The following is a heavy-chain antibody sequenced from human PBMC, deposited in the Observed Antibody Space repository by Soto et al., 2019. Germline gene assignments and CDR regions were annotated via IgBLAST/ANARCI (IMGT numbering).Heavy chain of an antibody. J-gene: IGHJ5*02. V-gene: IGHV4-34*01. CDR1: GGSFSGYY. CDR3: ARGSRWYYDFWSGYPTFDP. Sequence: PSETLSLTCAVYGGSFSGYYWSWIRQPPGKGLEWIGEINHSGSTNYNPSLKSRVTISVDTSKNQFSLKLSSVTAADTAVYYCARGSRWYYDFWSGYPTFDPWGQGTLVTVS. D-gene: IGHD3-3*01. CDR2: INHSGST.